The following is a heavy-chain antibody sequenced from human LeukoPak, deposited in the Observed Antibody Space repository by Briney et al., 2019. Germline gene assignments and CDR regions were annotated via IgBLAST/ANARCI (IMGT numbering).Heavy chain of an antibody. CDR2: ISGSGGST. Sequence: GKSLRLSCAASGFTISSYAMSWVRQAPGKGLEWVSAISGSGGSTYYADSVKGRFTISRDNSKNTLYLQMNSLRAEDTAVYYCAKDGGSTFFDYWGQGTLVTVSS. CDR3: AKDGGSTFFDY. CDR1: GFTISSYA. J-gene: IGHJ4*02. D-gene: IGHD5/OR15-5a*01. V-gene: IGHV3-23*01.